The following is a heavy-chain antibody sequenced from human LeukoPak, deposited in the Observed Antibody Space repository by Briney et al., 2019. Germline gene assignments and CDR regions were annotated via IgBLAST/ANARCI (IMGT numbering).Heavy chain of an antibody. V-gene: IGHV4-39*01. CDR3: ASPGVQYCSSTSCYYFDY. J-gene: IGHJ4*02. CDR1: GGSLSSGDYY. Sequence: SETLSLTCTVSGGSLSSGDYYWRWLRQPPGTGLEWIGSIYYSGSTYYNPSLKSRVTISVDTSKNQFSLKLSSVTAADTAVYYCASPGVQYCSSTSCYYFDYWGQGTLVTVSS. CDR2: IYYSGST. D-gene: IGHD2-2*01.